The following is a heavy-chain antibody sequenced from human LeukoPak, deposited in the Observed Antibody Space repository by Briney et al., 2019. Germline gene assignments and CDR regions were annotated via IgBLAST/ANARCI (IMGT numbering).Heavy chain of an antibody. J-gene: IGHJ4*02. V-gene: IGHV4-39*02. Sequence: ASETLSLTCTVSGGSISSSSYYWGWIRQPPGKGLEWIGSIYYSGSTYYNPSLKSRVTISVDTSKNQFSLKLSSVTAADTAVYYCARDSTDFDYWGQGTLVTVSS. CDR2: IYYSGST. CDR3: ARDSTDFDY. CDR1: GGSISSSSYY. D-gene: IGHD4-11*01.